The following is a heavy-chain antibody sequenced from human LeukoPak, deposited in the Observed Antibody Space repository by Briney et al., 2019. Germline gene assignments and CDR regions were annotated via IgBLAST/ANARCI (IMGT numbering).Heavy chain of an antibody. D-gene: IGHD3-22*01. V-gene: IGHV3-30*04. CDR2: ISYDGSNK. CDR3: ARGYDYYDSSGYYGDFFDY. Sequence: GGSLRLSCAASGFTFSSYAMHWVRQAPGKGLEWVAVISYDGSNKYYADSVKGRFTISRDNSKNTLYVQMNSLRAEDTAVYYCARGYDYYDSSGYYGDFFDYWGQGTLVTVSS. CDR1: GFTFSSYA. J-gene: IGHJ4*02.